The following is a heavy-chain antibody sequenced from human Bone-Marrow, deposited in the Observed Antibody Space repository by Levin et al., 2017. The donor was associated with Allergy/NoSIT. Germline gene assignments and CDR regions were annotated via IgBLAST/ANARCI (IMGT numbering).Heavy chain of an antibody. D-gene: IGHD3-22*01. V-gene: IGHV1-46*01. CDR1: GYTFTSYY. CDR2: INPSGGST. J-gene: IGHJ6*02. CDR3: ARGGGNYYDSSGYQQIYYYYGVDV. Sequence: ASVKVSCKASGYTFTSYYMHWVRQAPGQGLEWMGIINPSGGSTNYAQKFQGRVTMTRDTSTSTVYMELSSLRSEDTAVYFCARGGGNYYDSSGYQQIYYYYGVDVWGQGTTVTVSS.